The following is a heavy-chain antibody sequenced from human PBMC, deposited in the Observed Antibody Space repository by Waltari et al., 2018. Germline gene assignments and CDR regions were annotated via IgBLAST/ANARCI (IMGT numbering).Heavy chain of an antibody. V-gene: IGHV5-51*01. CDR1: GYSFTSYW. J-gene: IGHJ3*02. D-gene: IGHD6-6*01. Sequence: VRLVQSGAEVKKTGESLKIAGKGSGYSFTSYWIGRVRQMPGKGLEWMGIIYPGDSDTRYSPSFQGQVTISADKSISTAYLQWSSLKASDTAMYYCARHRPFCGAFDIWGQGTMVTVSS. CDR2: IYPGDSDT. CDR3: ARHRPFCGAFDI.